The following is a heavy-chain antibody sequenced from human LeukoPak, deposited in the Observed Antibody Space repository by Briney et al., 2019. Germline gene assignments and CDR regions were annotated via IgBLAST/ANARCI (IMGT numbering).Heavy chain of an antibody. CDR1: GYTFTDYY. D-gene: IGHD4-17*01. Sequence: ASVKVSCKVSGYTFTDYYMHWVQQAPGKGLEWMGLVDPEDGETIYAEKFQSRVTIPADTSTDTAYMELSSLRSEDTAVYYCATLAVTTYYWGQGTLVTVSS. CDR3: ATLAVTTYY. J-gene: IGHJ4*02. CDR2: VDPEDGET. V-gene: IGHV1-69-2*01.